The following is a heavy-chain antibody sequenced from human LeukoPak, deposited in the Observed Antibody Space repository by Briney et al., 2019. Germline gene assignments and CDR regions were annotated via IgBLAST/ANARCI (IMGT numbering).Heavy chain of an antibody. CDR3: TRVGYIDEGIDY. V-gene: IGHV3-7*04. J-gene: IGHJ4*02. D-gene: IGHD5-24*01. CDR2: IKQDGSKK. CDR1: SFTFSTYG. Sequence: GRSLRLSCAGSSFTFSTYGMHWVRQAPGKVREWVANIKQDGSKKSYVDSVKGRFTISRDNAKNSLYLQMNSLRAEDTAIYYCTRVGYIDEGIDYWGQGTLVTVSS.